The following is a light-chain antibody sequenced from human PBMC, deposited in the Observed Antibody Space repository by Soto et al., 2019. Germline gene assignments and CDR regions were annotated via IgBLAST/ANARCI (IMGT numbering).Light chain of an antibody. CDR3: QQRNSWPLT. V-gene: IGKV3-11*01. CDR1: QSVSSH. CDR2: DAY. J-gene: IGKJ4*01. Sequence: EIVVTQSPATLSLSPGEGATLSCRASQSVSSHLAWYQQKPGQAPRLLIYDAYNRATGIPDRFSGSGSGTDFTLTISSLEPEDFAFYYCQQRNSWPLTFGGGTKV.